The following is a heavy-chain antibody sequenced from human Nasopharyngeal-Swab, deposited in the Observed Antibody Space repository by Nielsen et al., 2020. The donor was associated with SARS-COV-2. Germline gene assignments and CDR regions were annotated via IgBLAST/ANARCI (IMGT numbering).Heavy chain of an antibody. V-gene: IGHV4-34*01. CDR2: IIHSGTT. CDR3: ARGHRSISMIVVVIATAHFYFDS. J-gene: IGHJ4*02. D-gene: IGHD3-22*01. Sequence: SQTLSLTCAVYGASSSGYYWSWIRQPPGKGLEWIGEIIHSGTTSNNPSLKSRVTISSDTSKNQFSLKLSSVNAADTAVYYCARGHRSISMIVVVIATAHFYFDSWGRGTLVTVTS. CDR1: GASSSGYY.